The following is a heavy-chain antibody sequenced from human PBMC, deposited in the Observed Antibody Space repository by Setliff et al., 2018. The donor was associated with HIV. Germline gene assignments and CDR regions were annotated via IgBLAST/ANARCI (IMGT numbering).Heavy chain of an antibody. CDR3: ARLSVVTATRIYYFDY. CDR1: GYSFTNYW. J-gene: IGHJ4*02. V-gene: IGHV5-51*01. Sequence: ESLKISCKGSGYSFTNYWIGWVRQMPGKGLEWMGIIYPGDSDTRYSPSFQGQVTISADKSISTAYLQWSSLKASDTAMCYCARLSVVTATRIYYFDYWGQGTLVTVSS. CDR2: IYPGDSDT. D-gene: IGHD2-21*02.